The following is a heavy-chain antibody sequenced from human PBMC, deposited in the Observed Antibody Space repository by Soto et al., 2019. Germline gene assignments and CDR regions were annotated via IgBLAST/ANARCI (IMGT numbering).Heavy chain of an antibody. CDR1: SDSISNYY. CDR3: ARVGGINWFDP. D-gene: IGHD3-16*01. J-gene: IGHJ5*02. CDR2: MHYNGYT. V-gene: IGHV4-59*12. Sequence: SETLSLTCTVSSDSISNYYCSWFRQPPGKGLEWIGYMHYNGYTSYNPSLRSRITISVDTSKNQFSLKLSSVTAADTAVYYCARVGGINWFDPWGQGTLVTVSS.